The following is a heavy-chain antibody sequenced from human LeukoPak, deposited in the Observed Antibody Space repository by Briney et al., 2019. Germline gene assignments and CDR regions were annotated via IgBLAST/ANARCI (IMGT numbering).Heavy chain of an antibody. D-gene: IGHD5-12*01. CDR2: INPSGGST. V-gene: IGHV1-46*01. CDR1: GYSFTSYY. J-gene: IGHJ4*02. Sequence: GESLKISCKGSGYSFTSYYMHWVRQAPGQGLEWMGIINPSGGSTSYAQKFQGRVTMTEDTSTDTAYMELSSLRSEDTAVYYCATGLNSGYDLGLDNWGQGTLVTVSS. CDR3: ATGLNSGYDLGLDN.